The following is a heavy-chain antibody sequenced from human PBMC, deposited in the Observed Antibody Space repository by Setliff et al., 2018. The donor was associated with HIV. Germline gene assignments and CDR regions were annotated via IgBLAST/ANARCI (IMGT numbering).Heavy chain of an antibody. CDR2: MNPNSGNT. CDR1: GYTFTSYD. V-gene: IGHV1-8*01. J-gene: IGHJ6*02. CDR3: ARGSYSSSWYGYYYYYGMDV. Sequence: ASVKVSCKASGYTFTSYDINWVRQTTGQGLEWMGWMNPNSGNTGYAQKFQGRVTMTRNTSISTAYMELSSLRSEDTAVYYCARGSYSSSWYGYYYYYGMDVWGQGTTVTVSS. D-gene: IGHD6-13*01.